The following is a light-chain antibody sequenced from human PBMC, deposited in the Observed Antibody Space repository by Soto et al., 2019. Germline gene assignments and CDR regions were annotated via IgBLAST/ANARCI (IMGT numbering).Light chain of an antibody. Sequence: QSALTQPPSASGTPGQTVTISCSGSSSNIGTSSVHWYKHLPGTAPKPLIYTNDQRPSGVPDRFSGSKSGTSASLAISGLQSEDEADYYCAVWGDSPHGPVSGVGPKVTVL. CDR2: TND. CDR1: SSNIGTSS. CDR3: AVWGDSPHGPV. J-gene: IGLJ1*01. V-gene: IGLV1-44*01.